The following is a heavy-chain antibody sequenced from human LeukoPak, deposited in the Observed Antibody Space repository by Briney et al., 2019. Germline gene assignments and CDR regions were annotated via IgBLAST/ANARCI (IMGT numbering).Heavy chain of an antibody. CDR3: ATLIAAAGTPYYFDY. J-gene: IGHJ4*02. D-gene: IGHD6-13*01. CDR2: IYPGDSDT. Sequence: GESLKISLKGSGSHFTIYWIGWVRQMPGKGLEWMGIIYPGDSDTRYSPSFQGQVTISADKSTSPAYLQWGRLTGSETALYYCATLIAAAGTPYYFDYWGQGTLVTVSS. CDR1: GSHFTIYW. V-gene: IGHV5-51*01.